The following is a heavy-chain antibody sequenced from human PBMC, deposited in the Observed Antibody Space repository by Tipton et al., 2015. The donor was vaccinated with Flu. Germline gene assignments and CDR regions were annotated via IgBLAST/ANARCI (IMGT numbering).Heavy chain of an antibody. J-gene: IGHJ4*02. CDR1: GYSISSGYY. V-gene: IGHV4-38-2*01. CDR3: ARLSYYDVDLKNFYFDY. CDR2: VYHTGTT. D-gene: IGHD1-26*01. Sequence: TLSLTCAVSGYSISSGYYWGWIRQPPGQGLEWIGSVYHTGTTYYNPSLKSRVTISVDTSTNQFSLRLTSVTAADTAVYFCARLSYYDVDLKNFYFDYWGQGALVTVSS.